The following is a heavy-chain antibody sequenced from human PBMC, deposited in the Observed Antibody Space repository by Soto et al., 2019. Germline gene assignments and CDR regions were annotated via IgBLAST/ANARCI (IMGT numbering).Heavy chain of an antibody. J-gene: IGHJ4*02. CDR2: VYHTGAT. CDR3: ARGGSRYSNVASGVGGFDF. CDR1: GASISSSY. Sequence: SETLSLTCTVSGASISSSYWSWIRQSPERGLEWIAYVYHTGATNYNPSLKSRVTISLDTSKGQFSLNLTSLTTADTAVYFCARGGSRYSNVASGVGGFDFWGQGSLVTVS. D-gene: IGHD5-12*01. V-gene: IGHV4-59*01.